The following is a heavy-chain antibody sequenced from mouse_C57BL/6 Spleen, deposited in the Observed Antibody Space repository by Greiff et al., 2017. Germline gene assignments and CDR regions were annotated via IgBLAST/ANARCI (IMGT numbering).Heavy chain of an antibody. CDR1: GYTFTSYW. CDR2: IDPSDSYT. J-gene: IGHJ2*01. CDR3: AFLTGLDY. Sequence: QVQLQQPGAELVRPGTSVKLSCKASGYTFTSYWMHWVKQRPGQGLEWIGVIDPSDSYTNYNQKFKGKATLTVDTSSSTAYMQLSSLTSEDSAVYYWAFLTGLDYWGQGTTLTVSS. D-gene: IGHD4-1*01. V-gene: IGHV1-59*01.